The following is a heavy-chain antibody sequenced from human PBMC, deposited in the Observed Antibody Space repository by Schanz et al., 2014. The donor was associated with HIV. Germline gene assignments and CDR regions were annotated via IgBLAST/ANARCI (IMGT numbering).Heavy chain of an antibody. J-gene: IGHJ6*02. CDR2: MNPSTGNS. D-gene: IGHD1-26*01. Sequence: QAQLVQSGAEMKKSGASVRVSCKASGYTFTNYDVNWVRQASGLGLEWMGWMNPSTGNSGYAQMFQVRVTMTRDTSISTAYLEVDSLKSEDTAVYYCARGPKWEGLMDVWGQGTTVIVSS. CDR3: ARGPKWEGLMDV. CDR1: GYTFTNYD. V-gene: IGHV1-8*02.